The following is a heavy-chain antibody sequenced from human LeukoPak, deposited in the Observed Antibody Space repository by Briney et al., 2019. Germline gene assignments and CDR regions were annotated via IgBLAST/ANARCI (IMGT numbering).Heavy chain of an antibody. V-gene: IGHV3-48*01. D-gene: IGHD3-3*01. J-gene: IGHJ4*02. Sequence: GGSLRLSCAASGFTFCSYSMNWVRQAPGKGLGWGSYISSSSSTIYYADSVKGRFTISRDNAKNSLYLQMNSLRAEDTAVYYCARAMDFWSGYYFGYWGQGTLVTVSS. CDR1: GFTFCSYS. CDR3: ARAMDFWSGYYFGY. CDR2: ISSSSSTI.